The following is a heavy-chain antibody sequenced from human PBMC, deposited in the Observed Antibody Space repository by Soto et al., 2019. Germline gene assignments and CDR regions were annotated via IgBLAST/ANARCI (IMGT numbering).Heavy chain of an antibody. CDR1: GYTFTSYD. J-gene: IGHJ6*03. CDR3: ASTLSVYSSYYYYMDV. CDR2: MNPNSGNT. D-gene: IGHD6-19*01. Sequence: ASVKVSCKASGYTFTSYDINWVRQATGQGLEWMGWMNPNSGNTGYAQKFQGRVTMTRNTSISTAYMELSSLRSEDTAVYYCASTLSVYSSYYYYMDVWGKGTTVTVSS. V-gene: IGHV1-8*01.